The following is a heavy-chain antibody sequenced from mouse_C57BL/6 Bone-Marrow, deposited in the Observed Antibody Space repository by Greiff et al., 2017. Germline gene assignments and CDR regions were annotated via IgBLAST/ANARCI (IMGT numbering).Heavy chain of an antibody. J-gene: IGHJ3*01. Sequence: EVKLMESGGGLVKPGGSLKLSCAASGFTFSSYTMSWVRQTPEKRLGWVATISGGGGNTYYPDSVKGRFTISRDNAKNTLYLQMSSLRSEDTALYYCARQGQLPFAYWGQGTLVTVSA. CDR3: ARQGQLPFAY. CDR1: GFTFSSYT. CDR2: ISGGGGNT. D-gene: IGHD6-1*01. V-gene: IGHV5-9*01.